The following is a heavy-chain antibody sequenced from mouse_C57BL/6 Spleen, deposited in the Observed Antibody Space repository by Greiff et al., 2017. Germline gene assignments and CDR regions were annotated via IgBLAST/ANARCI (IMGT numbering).Heavy chain of an antibody. D-gene: IGHD1-1*01. V-gene: IGHV5-17*01. CDR2: ISSGSSTI. CDR3: ARPLYYKSPSYYAMEY. CDR1: GFTFSDYG. Sequence: EVMLVESGGGLVKPGGSLKLSCAASGFTFSDYGMHWVRQAPEKGLEWVAYISSGSSTIYYADTVKGRFTISRDNAKNTLFLQMTSLRSEDTAMYYGARPLYYKSPSYYAMEYWGQGTSVTVSS. J-gene: IGHJ4*01.